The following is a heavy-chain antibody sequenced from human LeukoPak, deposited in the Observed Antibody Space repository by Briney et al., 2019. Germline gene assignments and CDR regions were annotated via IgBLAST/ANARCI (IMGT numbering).Heavy chain of an antibody. D-gene: IGHD3-10*01. CDR2: IYYSGST. V-gene: IGHV4-39*07. J-gene: IGHJ4*02. Sequence: SETLSLTCSVSGGSISSYYWGWIRQPPGKGLEWIGSIYYSGSTYYNPSLKSRVTISVDTSKNQFSLKLSSVTAADTAVYYCARDPYGSGSDYWGQGTLVTVSS. CDR3: ARDPYGSGSDY. CDR1: GGSISSYY.